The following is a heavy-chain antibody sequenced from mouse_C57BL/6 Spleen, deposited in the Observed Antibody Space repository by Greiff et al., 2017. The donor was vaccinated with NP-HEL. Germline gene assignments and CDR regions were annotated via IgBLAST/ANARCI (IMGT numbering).Heavy chain of an antibody. D-gene: IGHD2-5*01. Sequence: EVKLVESGPELVKPGASVKIPCKASGYTFTDYNMDWVKQSHGKSLEWIGDINPNNGGTIYNQKFKGKATLTVDKSSSTAYMELRSLTSEDTAVYYSARRGDYSKGIVGDYWGQGTSVTVSS. CDR1: GYTFTDYN. J-gene: IGHJ4*01. CDR3: ARRGDYSKGIVGDY. V-gene: IGHV1-18*01. CDR2: INPNNGGT.